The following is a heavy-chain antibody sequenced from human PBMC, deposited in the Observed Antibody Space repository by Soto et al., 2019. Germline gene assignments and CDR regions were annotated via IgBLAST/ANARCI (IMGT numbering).Heavy chain of an antibody. V-gene: IGHV3-23*01. Sequence: GGSLRLSCTASGFTFSSSAMSWVRQAPGKGLEWVSISSAGGGSTYHADSVKGRFSISRDNSKNTLYLQMTRLRTEDTAVYYCAKDFKVSGGHYGSLNYYYGMDVWGQGTTVTVSS. J-gene: IGHJ6*02. CDR3: AKDFKVSGGHYGSLNYYYGMDV. CDR1: GFTFSSSA. CDR2: SSAGGGST. D-gene: IGHD3-10*01.